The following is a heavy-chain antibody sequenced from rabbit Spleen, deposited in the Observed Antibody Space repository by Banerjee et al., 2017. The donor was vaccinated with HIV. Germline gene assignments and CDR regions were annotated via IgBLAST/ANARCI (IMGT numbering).Heavy chain of an antibody. CDR2: IGAGSSGST. CDR3: ARDTGTSFSTYGMDL. V-gene: IGHV1S45*01. D-gene: IGHD8-1*01. CDR1: GVSFNSGYD. J-gene: IGHJ6*01. Sequence: EQLEESGGGLVKPEGSLTLTCKASGVSFNSGYDMCWVRQAPGKGLEWIACIGAGSSGSTYSATWAKGRFTISKTSSTTVTLQMTSLTAADTATYFCARDTGTSFSTYGMDLWGPGTLVTVS.